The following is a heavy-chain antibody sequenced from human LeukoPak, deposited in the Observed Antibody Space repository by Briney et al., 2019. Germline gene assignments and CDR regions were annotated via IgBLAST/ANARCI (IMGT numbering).Heavy chain of an antibody. D-gene: IGHD3-22*01. CDR2: MKGDGTEI. Sequence: GGSLRLSCAASGFVFSTYWMMWARQAPGKGLEWVANMKGDGTEIHYVDSVKGRFTISRDNAKNTLYLQMNSLRAEDTAVYYCAKDRRAYYYDSSGYHNWFDPWGQGTLVTVSS. CDR1: GFVFSTYW. CDR3: AKDRRAYYYDSSGYHNWFDP. V-gene: IGHV3-7*03. J-gene: IGHJ5*02.